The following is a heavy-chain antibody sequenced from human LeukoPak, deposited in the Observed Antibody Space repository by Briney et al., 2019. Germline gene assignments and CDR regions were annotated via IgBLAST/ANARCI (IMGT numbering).Heavy chain of an antibody. Sequence: GGSLRLSCAASGFTFSNYALHWVRQAPGKGLEWVSSIRSSSSYIYYADSLKGRFTISRDNAKNSLYLQMNSLRAEDSAVYYCARDGPSIAADFDCWGQGTLVTVSS. CDR1: GFTFSNYA. J-gene: IGHJ4*02. V-gene: IGHV3-21*01. CDR2: IRSSSSYI. CDR3: ARDGPSIAADFDC. D-gene: IGHD6-6*01.